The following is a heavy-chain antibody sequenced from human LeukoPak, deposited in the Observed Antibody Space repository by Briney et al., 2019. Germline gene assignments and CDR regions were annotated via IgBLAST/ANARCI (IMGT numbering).Heavy chain of an antibody. J-gene: IGHJ4*02. CDR2: IIPIFGTA. Sequence: GASVKVSCKASGGTFSSYAISWVRQAPGQGLEWMGGIIPIFGTANYAQKFQGRVTITTDESTSTAYMELSSLRSEDTAVYYCARDGRTRGWQWLNRFDYWGQGTLVTVSS. D-gene: IGHD6-19*01. CDR3: ARDGRTRGWQWLNRFDY. CDR1: GGTFSSYA. V-gene: IGHV1-69*05.